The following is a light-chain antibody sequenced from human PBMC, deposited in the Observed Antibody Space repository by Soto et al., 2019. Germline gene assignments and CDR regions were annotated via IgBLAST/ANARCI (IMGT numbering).Light chain of an antibody. CDR1: QSISSF. J-gene: IGKJ2*01. CDR2: AAS. CDR3: QQGFSSPYT. V-gene: IGKV1-39*01. Sequence: DIQMTQSPSSLSASVGDRVSITCRASQSISSFLSWYQQRPGKVPRLLIYAASTLQNGVTSRFSGSGSGTDFTLTISSLQPADFATYYCQQGFSSPYTFGQGTKLEIK.